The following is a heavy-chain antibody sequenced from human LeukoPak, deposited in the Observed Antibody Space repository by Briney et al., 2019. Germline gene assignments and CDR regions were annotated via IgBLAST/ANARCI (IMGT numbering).Heavy chain of an antibody. CDR1: GFTFTSYS. D-gene: IGHD3-22*01. Sequence: PGGSLRLSCAASGFTFTSYSMNWVRQATGKGLEWVSSISSSSSYIYYADSVKGRFTISRDNAKNSLFLQMNSLRAGDTAVYYCARDSDFDSSGYYPYYYYYYNMDVWGQGTTVTVSS. V-gene: IGHV3-21*01. CDR2: ISSSSSYI. J-gene: IGHJ6*02. CDR3: ARDSDFDSSGYYPYYYYYYNMDV.